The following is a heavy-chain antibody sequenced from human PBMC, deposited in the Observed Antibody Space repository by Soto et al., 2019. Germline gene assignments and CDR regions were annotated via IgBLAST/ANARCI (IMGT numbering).Heavy chain of an antibody. CDR3: ARGPWYYYGSGSYYNEGSVDY. Sequence: GGSLRLSCAASGFTFSSYSMNWVRQAPGKGLEWVSYISSSSSTIYYADSVKGRFTISRDNAKNSLYLQMNSLRAEDTAVYYCARGPWYYYGSGSYYNEGSVDYWGQGTLVTVSS. CDR2: ISSSSSTI. V-gene: IGHV3-48*01. CDR1: GFTFSSYS. J-gene: IGHJ4*02. D-gene: IGHD3-10*01.